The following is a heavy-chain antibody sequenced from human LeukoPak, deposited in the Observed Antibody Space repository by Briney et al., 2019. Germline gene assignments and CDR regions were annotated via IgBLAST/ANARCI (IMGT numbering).Heavy chain of an antibody. CDR3: ARALRYFDWLSTSPEYNWFDP. J-gene: IGHJ5*02. D-gene: IGHD3-9*01. Sequence: GGSLRLSCAASGFTFSSYSMNWVRQAPGKGLEWVSYISSSSTIYYADSVKGRFTISRDNAKNSLYLQMNSLRAEDTAVYYCARALRYFDWLSTSPEYNWFDPWGQGTLVTVSS. CDR2: ISSSSTI. V-gene: IGHV3-48*01. CDR1: GFTFSSYS.